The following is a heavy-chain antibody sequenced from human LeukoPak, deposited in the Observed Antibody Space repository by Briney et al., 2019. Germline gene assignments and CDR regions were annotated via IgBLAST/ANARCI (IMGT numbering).Heavy chain of an antibody. V-gene: IGHV3-23*01. CDR3: AKDSSGWSEYNWFDP. D-gene: IGHD6-19*01. CDR1: GFTFSSYV. Sequence: GGSLRLSCAASGFTFSSYVMSWVRQAPGKGLEWVSAISGSGGSTYYADSVKGRFTISRDNSKNTLYLQMNSLRAEDTAVYYCAKDSSGWSEYNWFDPWGQGTLVTVSS. CDR2: ISGSGGST. J-gene: IGHJ5*02.